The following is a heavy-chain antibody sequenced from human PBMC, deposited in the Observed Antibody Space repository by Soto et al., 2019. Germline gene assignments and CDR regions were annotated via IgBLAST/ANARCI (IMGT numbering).Heavy chain of an antibody. D-gene: IGHD3-22*01. CDR2: IKSKTDGGTT. CDR3: TTDSNYYDSSGYWNDY. J-gene: IGHJ4*02. V-gene: IGHV3-15*01. Sequence: PGGSLRLSCAASGFTFSNAWMSWVCQAPGKGLEWVGRIKSKTDGGTTDYAAPVKGRFTISRDDSKNTLYLQMNSPKTEDTAVYYCTTDSNYYDSSGYWNDYWGQGTLVTVSS. CDR1: GFTFSNAW.